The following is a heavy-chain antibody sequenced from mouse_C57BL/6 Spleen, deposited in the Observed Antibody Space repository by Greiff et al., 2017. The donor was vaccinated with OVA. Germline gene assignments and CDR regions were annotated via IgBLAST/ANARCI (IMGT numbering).Heavy chain of an antibody. Sequence: VQLQQPGAELVKPGASVKMSCKASGYTFTSYWITWVKQRPGQGLEWIGDIYPGSGSTNYNEKFKSKATLTVDTSSSTAYMQLSSLTSEDSAVYYCARRGGSSYGAMDYWGQGTSVTVSS. V-gene: IGHV1-55*01. CDR3: ARRGGSSYGAMDY. D-gene: IGHD1-1*01. CDR1: GYTFTSYW. CDR2: IYPGSGST. J-gene: IGHJ4*01.